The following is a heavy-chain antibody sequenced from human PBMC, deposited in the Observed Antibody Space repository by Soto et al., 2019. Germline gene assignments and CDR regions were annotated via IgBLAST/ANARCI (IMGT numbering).Heavy chain of an antibody. J-gene: IGHJ5*02. Sequence: SETLSLTCTVSGGSISSGGYYWSWIRQHPGKGLEWIGYIYYSGSTYYNPSLRSRVTISVDTSKNQFSLKLSSVTAADTAVYYCARGRYSGYDLHWFDPWGQGTLVTVSS. V-gene: IGHV4-31*03. D-gene: IGHD5-12*01. CDR1: GGSISSGGYY. CDR2: IYYSGST. CDR3: ARGRYSGYDLHWFDP.